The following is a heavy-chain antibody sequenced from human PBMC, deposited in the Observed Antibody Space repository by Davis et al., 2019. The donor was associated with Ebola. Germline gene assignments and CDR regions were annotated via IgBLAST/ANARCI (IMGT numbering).Heavy chain of an antibody. V-gene: IGHV1-69*06. CDR2: IIPIFGTA. CDR3: ARESNAGTGGDY. D-gene: IGHD6-13*01. J-gene: IGHJ4*02. Sequence: SVTVSRMASLGTFSSYAINWVRQAPGQGLEWMGGIIPIFGTANFAQKFQGRVTTPADKSTSTAYMELSSLRSEDTAVYYCARESNAGTGGDYWGQGTLVTVSS. CDR1: LGTFSSYA.